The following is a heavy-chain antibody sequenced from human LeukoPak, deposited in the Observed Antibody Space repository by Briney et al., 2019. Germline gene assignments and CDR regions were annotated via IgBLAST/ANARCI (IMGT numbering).Heavy chain of an antibody. CDR3: ARDAYDSSGLDY. CDR1: GFTFSSYS. Sequence: GGSLRLSCAASGFTFSSYSMNWVRQAPGKGLEWVSSISSSSSYIYYADSVKGRFTISRDNAKNSLYLQTNSLRAEDTAVYYCARDAYDSSGLDYWGQGTLVTVSS. CDR2: ISSSSSYI. J-gene: IGHJ4*02. D-gene: IGHD3-22*01. V-gene: IGHV3-21*01.